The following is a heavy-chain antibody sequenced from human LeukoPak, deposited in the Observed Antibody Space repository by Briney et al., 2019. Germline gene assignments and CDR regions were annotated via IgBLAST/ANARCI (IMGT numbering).Heavy chain of an antibody. CDR3: ARHPDEIAARPEGWFDP. D-gene: IGHD6-6*01. CDR2: IYYSGST. Sequence: SQTLSLTCTVSGGSISSSSYYWGWIRQPPGKGLEWIGSIYYSGSTYYNPSLKSRVTISVDTSKNQFSLKLSSVTAADTAVYYCARHPDEIAARPEGWFDPWGQGTLVIVSS. J-gene: IGHJ5*02. CDR1: GGSISSSSYY. V-gene: IGHV4-39*01.